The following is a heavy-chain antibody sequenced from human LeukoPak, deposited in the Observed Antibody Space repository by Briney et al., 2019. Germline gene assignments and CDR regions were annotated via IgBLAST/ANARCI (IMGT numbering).Heavy chain of an antibody. V-gene: IGHV3-53*04. J-gene: IGHJ4*02. CDR3: ARVRSLGARYFDY. CDR1: GFTVSSNY. CDR2: IYSGGST. D-gene: IGHD1-26*01. Sequence: GGSLRLSCAASGFTVSSNYMSWVRQAPGKGLEWVSVIYSGGSTYYAASVKGRFTISRHNSKNTLYLQMNSLRAEDTAVYYCARVRSLGARYFDYWGQGTLVTVSS.